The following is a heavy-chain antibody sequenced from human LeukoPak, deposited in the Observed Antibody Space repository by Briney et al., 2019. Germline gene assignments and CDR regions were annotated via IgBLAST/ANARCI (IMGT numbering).Heavy chain of an antibody. CDR2: IKQDGSEK. D-gene: IGHD5-18*01. Sequence: GGSLRLSCAASGFTFSSYDRTWVRQAPGKGLEWVANIKQDGSEKYYVDSVKGRFTISRDNAKNTLYLQMNSLRAEDTAVYYCARVDTAMVTGYFDYWGQGTLVTVSS. J-gene: IGHJ4*02. CDR1: GFTFSSYD. V-gene: IGHV3-7*01. CDR3: ARVDTAMVTGYFDY.